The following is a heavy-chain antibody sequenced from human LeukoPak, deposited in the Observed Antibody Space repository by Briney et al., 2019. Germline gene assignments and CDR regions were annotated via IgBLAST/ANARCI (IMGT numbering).Heavy chain of an antibody. V-gene: IGHV4-61*02. J-gene: IGHJ3*02. Sequence: PSETLSLTCTVSGGSISSGSYYWRWIRQPAGKGLEWIGRIYTSGSTNYNPSLKSRVTISVDTPKNQFSLKLSSVTAADTAVYYCARAGGSYRSYAFDIWGQGTMVTVSS. D-gene: IGHD1-26*01. CDR1: GGSISSGSYY. CDR3: ARAGGSYRSYAFDI. CDR2: IYTSGST.